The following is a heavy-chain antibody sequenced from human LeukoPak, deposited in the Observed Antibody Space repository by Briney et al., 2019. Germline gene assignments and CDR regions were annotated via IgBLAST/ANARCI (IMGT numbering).Heavy chain of an antibody. CDR3: ARDSEPYCSTSTCSGFSIDY. CDR2: ISGYTGYT. CDR1: GYTFTSYG. Sequence: GASVKVSCKASGYTFTSYGFNWMRQAPGRGLEWMGWISGYTGYTYYAQSLQGRVTMTTDTSTSTAYLELRSLSSDDTAVYYCARDSEPYCSTSTCSGFSIDYWGQGTLVTVPS. D-gene: IGHD2-2*01. V-gene: IGHV1-18*01. J-gene: IGHJ4*02.